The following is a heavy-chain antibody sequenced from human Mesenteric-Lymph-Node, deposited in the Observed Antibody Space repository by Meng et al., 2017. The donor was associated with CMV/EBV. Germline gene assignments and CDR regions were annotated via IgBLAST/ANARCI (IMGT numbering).Heavy chain of an antibody. CDR2: MNLNSGNT. CDR3: ARVPEVGYSYLYYYYYYGMDV. J-gene: IGHJ6*02. Sequence: ASVKVSCKASGYTFTSYDINWVRQATGQGLEWMGWMNLNSGNTGYAQKFQGRVTMTRNTSISTAYMELSSLRSEDTAVYYCARVPEVGYSYLYYYYYYGMDVWGQGTTVTVSS. V-gene: IGHV1-8*01. D-gene: IGHD5-18*01. CDR1: GYTFTSYD.